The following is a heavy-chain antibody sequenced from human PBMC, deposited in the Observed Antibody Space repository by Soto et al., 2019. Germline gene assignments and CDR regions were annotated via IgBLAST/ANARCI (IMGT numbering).Heavy chain of an antibody. Sequence: QVQLVQSGAEVKKPGASVKVSCKTSGYTFTSNDIYWLRQATGQGLEWMGWMNPKTGDSNSTEKFQGRVRMTRNTSCPKASMELPSLTSEEMAAYYWARASNGCGIKRRWFRSWGQGTLVNVST. CDR3: ARASNGCGIKRRWFRS. D-gene: IGHD6-25*01. V-gene: IGHV1-8*01. J-gene: IGHJ4*02. CDR2: MNPKTGDS. CDR1: GYTFTSND.